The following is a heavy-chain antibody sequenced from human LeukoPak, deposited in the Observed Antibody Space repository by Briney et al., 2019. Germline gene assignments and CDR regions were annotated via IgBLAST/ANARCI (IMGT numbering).Heavy chain of an antibody. CDR3: AREGVDYSSRSNYNVKAFDV. D-gene: IGHD3-10*01. CDR1: GGTLTNFG. V-gene: IGHV1-69*06. J-gene: IGHJ3*01. Sequence: ASVKVSCKASGGTLTNFGISWVRQAPGQGLEWMGGIIPTFGREHYAQKFQGRVTMTGDKYTGTANMELRSLRYEDTAVYYCAREGVDYSSRSNYNVKAFDVWGQGTMVIVSS. CDR2: IIPTFGRE.